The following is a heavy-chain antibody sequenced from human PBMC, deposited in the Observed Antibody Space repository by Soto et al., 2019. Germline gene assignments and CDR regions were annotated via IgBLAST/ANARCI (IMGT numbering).Heavy chain of an antibody. V-gene: IGHV4-59*01. Sequence: SETLSLTCTVSGGSISTYYWSWIRQPPGKGLEWIGYIYYSGSTKYNPSLKSRVTISADTSKSQSSLPVTSGTAADTAVYYCARGGSGWTEDSFDSWVQGTLVTVSS. CDR1: GGSISTYY. J-gene: IGHJ4*02. CDR3: ARGGSGWTEDSFDS. CDR2: IYYSGST. D-gene: IGHD6-19*01.